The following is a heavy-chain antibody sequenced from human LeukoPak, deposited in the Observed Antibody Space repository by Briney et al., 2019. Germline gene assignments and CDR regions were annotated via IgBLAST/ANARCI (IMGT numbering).Heavy chain of an antibody. V-gene: IGHV1-69*04. CDR3: ARDEDVDNYYYYGMDV. D-gene: IGHD5-12*01. Sequence: ASVKVSCKASGGTFSSYAISWVRQAPGQGLEWMGRIIPILGIANYAQKFQGRVTITADKSTSTAYMELSSLRSEDTAVYYRARDEDVDNYYYYGMDVWGQGTTVTVSS. J-gene: IGHJ6*02. CDR2: IIPILGIA. CDR1: GGTFSSYA.